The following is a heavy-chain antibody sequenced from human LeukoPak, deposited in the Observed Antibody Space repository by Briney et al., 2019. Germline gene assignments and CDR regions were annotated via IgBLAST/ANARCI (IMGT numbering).Heavy chain of an antibody. CDR3: ARDSIAARQVPFDY. D-gene: IGHD6-6*01. CDR1: GFTFSSYA. J-gene: IGHJ4*02. V-gene: IGHV3-30-3*01. CDR2: ISYDGSNK. Sequence: GGSLRLSCAASGFTFSSYAMHWVRQAPGKGLEWVAVISYDGSNKYYADSVKGRFTISRDNSKNTLYLQKNSLRAEDTAVYYCARDSIAARQVPFDYWGQGTLVTVSS.